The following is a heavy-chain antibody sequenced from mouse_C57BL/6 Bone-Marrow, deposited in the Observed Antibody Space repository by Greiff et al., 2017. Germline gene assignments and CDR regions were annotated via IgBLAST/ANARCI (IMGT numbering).Heavy chain of an antibody. CDR3: ALSGFYFDY. D-gene: IGHD4-1*01. J-gene: IGHJ2*01. V-gene: IGHV1-4*01. CDR2: INPSSGYT. Sequence: VQLQQSGAELARPGASVKMSCKASGYTFTSYSMHWVNQRPGQGLEWIGYINPSSGYTKYNQKFKDKATLTADKSSSTAYRQLSSQKSEDSAVYYSALSGFYFDYGGQGTTLTVSS. CDR1: GYTFTSYS.